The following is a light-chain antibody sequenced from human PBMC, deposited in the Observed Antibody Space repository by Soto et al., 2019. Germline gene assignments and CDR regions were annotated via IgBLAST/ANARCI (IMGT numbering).Light chain of an antibody. CDR3: MQGTRWPIT. CDR1: QRLVHSDGIAY. V-gene: IGKV2-30*02. J-gene: IGKJ5*01. CDR2: KVS. Sequence: VVMTQSPLPLPVTLGQPASISCRSNQRLVHSDGIAYFSWFQQRPGRSPRRLTYKVSNRDSGAPARFSGSGSGTDFALKISRVDAEDGGVYYCMQGTRWPITCGQGTRLEIK.